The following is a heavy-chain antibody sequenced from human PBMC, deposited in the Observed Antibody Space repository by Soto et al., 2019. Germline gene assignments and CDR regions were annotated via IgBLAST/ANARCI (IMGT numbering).Heavy chain of an antibody. Sequence: QVQLVESGGGEVQPGKSLRLSCAASGFGLNDFGMHWIRQAPGKGLEWVAVISYDDNYIYYADSVKGRFTISRDNFKNALYLQMNSLRAEDSAVYYCAKDSNYYGSGSADYWGQGTLVRVSS. D-gene: IGHD3-10*01. CDR2: ISYDDNYI. CDR1: GFGLNDFG. V-gene: IGHV3-30*18. J-gene: IGHJ4*02. CDR3: AKDSNYYGSGSADY.